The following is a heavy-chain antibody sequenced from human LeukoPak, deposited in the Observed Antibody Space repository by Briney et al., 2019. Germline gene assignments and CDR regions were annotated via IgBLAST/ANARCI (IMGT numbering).Heavy chain of an antibody. J-gene: IGHJ4*02. CDR1: GGTFSSYA. Sequence: ASVKASCKASGGTFSSYAISWVRQAPGQGLEWMGGIIPIFGTANYAQKFQGRVTITADESTSTAYMELSSLRSEDTAVYYCARDYYSSSTRYFDYWGQGTLVTVSS. V-gene: IGHV1-69*13. D-gene: IGHD6-6*01. CDR2: IIPIFGTA. CDR3: ARDYYSSSTRYFDY.